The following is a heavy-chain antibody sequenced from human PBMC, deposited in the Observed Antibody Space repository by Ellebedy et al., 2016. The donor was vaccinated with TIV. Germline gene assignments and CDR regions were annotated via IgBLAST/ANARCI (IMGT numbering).Heavy chain of an antibody. V-gene: IGHV4-39*07. D-gene: IGHD1-26*01. J-gene: IGHJ4*02. CDR3: ARVALGATSPFDY. CDR1: GGSISSSSYY. CDR2: IYHSGST. Sequence: SETLSLTXTVSGGSISSSSYYWGWIRQPPGKGLEWIGSIYHSGSTYYNPSLKSRVTISVDTSKNQFSLKLSSVTAADTAVYYCARVALGATSPFDYWGQGTLVTVSS.